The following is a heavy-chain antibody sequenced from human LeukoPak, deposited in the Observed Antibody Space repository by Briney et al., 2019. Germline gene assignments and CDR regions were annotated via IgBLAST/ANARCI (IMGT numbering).Heavy chain of an antibody. CDR1: GGSFSGYY. J-gene: IGHJ6*02. Sequence: SETLSLTCAVYGGSFSGYYWSWIRQPPGKGLEWIGEINHSGSTNYNPSLKSRVTISVDMSKNQFSLKLSSVTAADTAVYYCARHSFDCSSTSCYPYYYYGMDVWGQGTTVTVSS. V-gene: IGHV4-34*01. CDR2: INHSGST. CDR3: ARHSFDCSSTSCYPYYYYGMDV. D-gene: IGHD2-2*01.